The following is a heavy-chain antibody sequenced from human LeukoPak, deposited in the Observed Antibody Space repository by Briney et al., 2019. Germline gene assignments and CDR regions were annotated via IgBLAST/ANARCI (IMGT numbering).Heavy chain of an antibody. Sequence: ASVKVSCKASGYTFTSYDINWVRQATGQGLEWMGWMNPNSGNTGYAQKFQGRVTMTRNTSISTAYMELSSLRSEDTAVYYCARVSHSSGYCYTLSFDYWGQGTLVTVSS. CDR1: GYTFTSYD. CDR2: MNPNSGNT. V-gene: IGHV1-8*01. CDR3: ARVSHSSGYCYTLSFDY. D-gene: IGHD3-22*01. J-gene: IGHJ4*02.